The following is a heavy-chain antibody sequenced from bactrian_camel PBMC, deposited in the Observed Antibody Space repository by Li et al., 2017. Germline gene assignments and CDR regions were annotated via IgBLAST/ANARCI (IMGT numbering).Heavy chain of an antibody. CDR3: AAVIGNLFYCLRGEYKY. V-gene: IGHV3S1*01. Sequence: QVQLVESGGGSVQAGGSLTLSCACSGATYVNTGCMAWFRRAPGKEREAVARIFVGGGSTWYTDSVKGRFTISHDNAKNTVNLQMNSLKPEDTAMYYCAAVIGNLFYCLRGEYKYWGQGTQVTVS. CDR1: GATYVNTGC. D-gene: IGHD1*01. J-gene: IGHJ4*01. CDR2: IFVGGGST.